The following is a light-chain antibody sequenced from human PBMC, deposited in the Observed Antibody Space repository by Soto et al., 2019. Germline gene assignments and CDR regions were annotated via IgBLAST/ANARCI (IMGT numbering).Light chain of an antibody. Sequence: DIQMTQSPSTLSASVGDRVTITCRASQSISSWLAWYQQKPGKAPKLLIYKASSLESGVPSRFSVSRSGTEFTLTISSLQPDDFATYYCQQYNSYSVTFGQGTKVEIK. J-gene: IGKJ1*01. CDR1: QSISSW. V-gene: IGKV1-5*03. CDR3: QQYNSYSVT. CDR2: KAS.